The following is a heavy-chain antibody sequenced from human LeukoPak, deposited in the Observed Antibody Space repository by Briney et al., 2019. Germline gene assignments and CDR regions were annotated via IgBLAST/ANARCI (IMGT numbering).Heavy chain of an antibody. J-gene: IGHJ4*02. V-gene: IGHV3-30*04. CDR3: ARDMEGYFDY. CDR1: GFTFSSYA. D-gene: IGHD3-10*01. CDR2: ISYDGSNK. Sequence: GRSLRLSCAASGFTFSSYAMHWVRQAPGKGLEWVAVISYDGSNKYYADSVKGRFTISRDNSKNTLYLQMNSLRAEDTAVYYCARDMEGYFDYWGQGTLVTVSS.